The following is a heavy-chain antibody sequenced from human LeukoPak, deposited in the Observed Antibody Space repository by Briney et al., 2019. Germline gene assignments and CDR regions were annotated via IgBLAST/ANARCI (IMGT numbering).Heavy chain of an antibody. Sequence: SETLSLTCAVYGVSFSGYYWSWIRQPPGKGLEWIGEINHSGSTNYNPSLKSRVTISVDTSKNQFSLKPSSVTAADTAVYYCARYDDSSGLVDYWGQGTLVTVSS. CDR3: ARYDDSSGLVDY. CDR2: INHSGST. CDR1: GVSFSGYY. V-gene: IGHV4-34*01. D-gene: IGHD3-22*01. J-gene: IGHJ4*02.